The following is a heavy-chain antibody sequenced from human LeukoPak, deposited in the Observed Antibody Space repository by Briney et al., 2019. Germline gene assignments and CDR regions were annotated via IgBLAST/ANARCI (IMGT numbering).Heavy chain of an antibody. V-gene: IGHV3-7*03. CDR3: AKRGHYDSSGLRAPFDY. CDR1: GFTLRNYW. J-gene: IGHJ4*02. D-gene: IGHD3-22*01. Sequence: GGSLRLSCAVSGFTLRNYWMSWVRQAPGKGLEWVANISEDGSETSYVDSVKGRFTISRDNAQNSLYLQMNSLRGEDTAVYYCAKRGHYDSSGLRAPFDYWGQGTLVTVSS. CDR2: ISEDGSET.